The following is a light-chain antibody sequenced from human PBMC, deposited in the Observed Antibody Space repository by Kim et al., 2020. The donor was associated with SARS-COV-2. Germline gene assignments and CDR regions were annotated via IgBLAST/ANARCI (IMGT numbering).Light chain of an antibody. J-gene: IGLJ2*01. CDR2: DVS. CDR1: SSDVGGYNY. Sequence: LTQPASVSGSPGQSITISCTGTSSDVGGYNYVSWYQQHPGKAPKLMIYDVSNRPSGVSNRFSGSKSGNTASLTISGLQAEDEADYYCSSYTSSSTSVVFGGGTQLTVL. CDR3: SSYTSSSTSVV. V-gene: IGLV2-14*03.